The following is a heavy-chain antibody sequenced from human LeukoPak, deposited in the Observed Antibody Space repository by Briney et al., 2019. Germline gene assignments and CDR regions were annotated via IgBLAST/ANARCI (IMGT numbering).Heavy chain of an antibody. CDR3: AREGPGYDY. CDR1: GDSVSSNSFA. J-gene: IGHJ4*02. V-gene: IGHV6-1*01. Sequence: TSQTLSLTCAISGDSVSSNSFAWNWIRQSPSRGLEWLGRTYYRSKWYNDYAESVKSRISITPDTAKNQLSLQLNFVTPEDTAVYYCAREGPGYDYWGQGTLVTVSS. CDR2: TYYRSKWYN. D-gene: IGHD6-13*01.